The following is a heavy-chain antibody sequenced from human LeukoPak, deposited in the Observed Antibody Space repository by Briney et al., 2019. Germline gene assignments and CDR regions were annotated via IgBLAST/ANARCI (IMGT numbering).Heavy chain of an antibody. D-gene: IGHD3-10*01. CDR1: GFTFSSYS. J-gene: IGHJ4*02. V-gene: IGHV3-21*01. CDR3: ARLYYYGSGSFSREDDY. Sequence: PGGSLRLSRAASGFTFSSYSMNWVRQAPGKGLEWVSSISSSSSYIYYADSVKGRFTISRDNAKNSLYLQMNSLRAEDTAVYYCARLYYYGSGSFSREDDYWGQGTLVTVSS. CDR2: ISSSSSYI.